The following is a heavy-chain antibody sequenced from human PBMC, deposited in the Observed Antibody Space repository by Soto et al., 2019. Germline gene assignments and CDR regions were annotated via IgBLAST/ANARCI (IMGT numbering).Heavy chain of an antibody. V-gene: IGHV1-18*01. CDR3: ARVWITGTHNWFGP. CDR1: GYTFISYG. Sequence: ASVKVSCKASGYTFISYGISWVRQAPGQGLEWMGWISAYNGNTNYAQKLQGRVTMTTDTSTNTAYMELRSLRSDDTAVYYCARVWITGTHNWFGPWGQGTLVTVSS. J-gene: IGHJ5*02. CDR2: ISAYNGNT. D-gene: IGHD1-20*01.